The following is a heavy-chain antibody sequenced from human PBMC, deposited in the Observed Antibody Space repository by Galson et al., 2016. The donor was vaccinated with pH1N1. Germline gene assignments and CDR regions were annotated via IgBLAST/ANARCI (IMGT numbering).Heavy chain of an antibody. J-gene: IGHJ6*02. CDR1: GFTSSSFH. V-gene: IGHV3-30-3*01. CDR3: ARDKYGDFDTHYFGMDV. D-gene: IGHD4-17*01. Sequence: SLRPSCAASGFTSSSFHMFWVRQAPGKGLECVAVISYGGTIKYYADTVKGRFSISRDNSETTLYLQMNSLRPQDTAVYYCARDKYGDFDTHYFGMDVWGQGTTVTVSS. CDR2: ISYGGTIK.